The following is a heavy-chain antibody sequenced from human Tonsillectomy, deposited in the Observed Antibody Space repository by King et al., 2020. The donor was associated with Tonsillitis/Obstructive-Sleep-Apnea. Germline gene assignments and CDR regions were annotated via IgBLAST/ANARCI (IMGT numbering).Heavy chain of an antibody. CDR1: GGSFSGYY. D-gene: IGHD6-19*01. Sequence: VQLQQWGAGLLKPSETLSLTCAVYGGSFSGYYWSWIRQPPGKGLEWIGEINHSGSTNYNPSLKSRVTISVDTSKNQFSLKLSSVTAADPAVYYCASVAVAGTGWFDPWGQGTLVTVSS. J-gene: IGHJ5*02. CDR3: ASVAVAGTGWFDP. V-gene: IGHV4-34*01. CDR2: INHSGST.